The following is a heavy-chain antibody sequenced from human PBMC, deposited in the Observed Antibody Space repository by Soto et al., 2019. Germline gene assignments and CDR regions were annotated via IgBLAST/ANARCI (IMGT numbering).Heavy chain of an antibody. Sequence: SETLSLTCTVSGGSITSYYWNWIRQPAEKGLEWIGRTYSSGSTDYNPTLKSRVTMSADTSKNQFSLKLSSVTAADKAVYYCAIGSGWQDMDFWGQGALVTVSS. CDR1: GGSITSYY. V-gene: IGHV4-4*07. CDR3: AIGSGWQDMDF. D-gene: IGHD6-19*01. J-gene: IGHJ4*02. CDR2: TYSSGST.